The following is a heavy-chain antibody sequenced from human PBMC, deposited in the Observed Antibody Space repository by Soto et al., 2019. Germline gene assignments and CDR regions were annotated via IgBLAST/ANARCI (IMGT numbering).Heavy chain of an antibody. CDR3: ASYGDSAVGYYYGMDV. Sequence: PSETLSLTCAVSGGSISSSNWWSWVRQPPGKGLEWIGEIYHSGSTNYNPSLKSRVTISVDKSKNQFSLKLSSVTAADTAVYYCASYGDSAVGYYYGMDVWGQGTTVPVSS. D-gene: IGHD4-17*01. CDR1: GGSISSSNW. V-gene: IGHV4-4*02. J-gene: IGHJ6*02. CDR2: IYHSGST.